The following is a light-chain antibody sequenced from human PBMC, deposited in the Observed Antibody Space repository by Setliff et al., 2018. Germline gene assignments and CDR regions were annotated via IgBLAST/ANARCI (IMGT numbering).Light chain of an antibody. CDR2: GNS. CDR1: SSNIGAGYD. Sequence: QSVLTQPPSVSGAPGQRVTISCTGSSSNIGAGYDVHWYQQLPGTAPKLLIYGNSNRPSGVPDRFSGSKSGTSASLAITGLQAEDEADYYCQSYDSSLSAWVFGGGTKGTVL. V-gene: IGLV1-40*01. CDR3: QSYDSSLSAWV. J-gene: IGLJ3*02.